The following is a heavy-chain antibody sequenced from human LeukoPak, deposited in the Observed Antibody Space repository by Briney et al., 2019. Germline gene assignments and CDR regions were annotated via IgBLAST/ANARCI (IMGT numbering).Heavy chain of an antibody. J-gene: IGHJ5*02. CDR3: ARGRIAARPNWFDP. CDR2: INHSGST. V-gene: IGHV4-34*01. Sequence: SETLSLTCAVYGGSFSGYYWSWIRQPPGKGLEWIGEINHSGSTNYNPSLKSRVTISVDTSKNQFSLKLSSVTAADTAVYYCARGRIAARPNWFDPWGQGTLVTVSS. D-gene: IGHD6-6*01. CDR1: GGSFSGYY.